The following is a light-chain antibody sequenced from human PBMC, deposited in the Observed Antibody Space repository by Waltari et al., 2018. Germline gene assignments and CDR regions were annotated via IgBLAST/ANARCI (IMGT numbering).Light chain of an antibody. CDR3: QSYDTSLRSSV. Sequence: QSVLTQPPSVSGAPGQRVTISCTGSSSNIGAAYDVHWYQQIPGTAPKLLIYRNTNRPSGLPDRFSCSKSGTSASLAITGLQAEDEADYYCQSYDTSLRSSVFGGGTKLTVL. CDR1: SSNIGAAYD. V-gene: IGLV1-40*01. J-gene: IGLJ2*01. CDR2: RNT.